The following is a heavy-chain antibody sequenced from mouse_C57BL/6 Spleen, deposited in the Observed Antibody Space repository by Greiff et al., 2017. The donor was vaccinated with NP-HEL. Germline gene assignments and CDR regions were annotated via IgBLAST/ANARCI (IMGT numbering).Heavy chain of an antibody. J-gene: IGHJ4*01. CDR3: ARYDITKGAMDY. CDR1: GFTFTDYY. V-gene: IGHV7-3*01. Sequence: EVKLVESGGGLVQPGGSLSLSCAASGFTFTDYYMSWVRQPPGKALEWLGFIRNKANGYTTEYSASVKGRFTISRDNSQSILYLQMNALRAEDSATYYCARYDITKGAMDYWGQGTSVTVSS. CDR2: IRNKANGYTT.